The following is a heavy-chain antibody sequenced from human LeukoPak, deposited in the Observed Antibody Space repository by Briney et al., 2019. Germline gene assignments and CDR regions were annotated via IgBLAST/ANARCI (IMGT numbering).Heavy chain of an antibody. V-gene: IGHV1-69*06. CDR2: IIPIFGTA. CDR3: ATPAGYSYGYGGTPSYYYYYMDV. Sequence: GASVKVSCKASGYTFTSYGISWVRQAPGQGLEWMGGIIPIFGTANYAQKFQGRVTITADKSTSTAYMELSSLRSEDTAVYYCATPAGYSYGYGGTPSYYYYYMDVWGKGTTVTVSS. J-gene: IGHJ6*03. D-gene: IGHD5-18*01. CDR1: GYTFTSYG.